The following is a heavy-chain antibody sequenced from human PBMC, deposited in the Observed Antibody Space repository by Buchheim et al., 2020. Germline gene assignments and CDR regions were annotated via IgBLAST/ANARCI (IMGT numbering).Heavy chain of an antibody. D-gene: IGHD6-25*01. J-gene: IGHJ6*02. CDR3: ARCLIAASDNYYGMDV. Sequence: EVQLVESGGGLVQPGGSLRVSCAASGFTFNTYEMNWVRQAPGKGAEWVSYISPSASTTYYADSVKGRFTISRDNAKNSLYLQMNSLRAEDTAVYYCARCLIAASDNYYGMDVWGQGT. CDR2: ISPSASTT. CDR1: GFTFNTYE. V-gene: IGHV3-48*03.